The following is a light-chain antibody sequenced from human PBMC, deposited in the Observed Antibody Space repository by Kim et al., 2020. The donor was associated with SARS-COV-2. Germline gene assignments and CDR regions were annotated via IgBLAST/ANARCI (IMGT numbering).Light chain of an antibody. Sequence: LGSSVKLTCTLSSGHSSYAIACHQQQPEKGPRYLMKLNSDGSHSKGDGIPDRFSGSSSGAERYLTISSLQSEDEADYYCQSWGTVVFGGGTQLTVL. CDR1: SGHSSYA. V-gene: IGLV4-69*01. CDR3: QSWGTVV. CDR2: LNSDGSH. J-gene: IGLJ2*01.